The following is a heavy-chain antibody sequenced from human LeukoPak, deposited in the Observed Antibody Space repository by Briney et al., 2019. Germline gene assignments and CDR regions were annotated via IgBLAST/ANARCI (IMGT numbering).Heavy chain of an antibody. Sequence: ASVKVSCKASGYTFTSYGISWVRQAPGQGLEWVGWISAYNGNTNYAQKLQGRVTMTTDTSTSTAYMELRSLRSDDTAVYYCARDRYYDFWSGYYTSYYYYYMDVWGKGTTVTVSS. D-gene: IGHD3-3*01. CDR3: ARDRYYDFWSGYYTSYYYYYMDV. J-gene: IGHJ6*03. CDR1: GYTFTSYG. CDR2: ISAYNGNT. V-gene: IGHV1-18*01.